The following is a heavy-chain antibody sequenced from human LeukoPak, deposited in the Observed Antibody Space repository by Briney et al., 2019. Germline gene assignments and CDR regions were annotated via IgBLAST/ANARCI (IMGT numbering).Heavy chain of an antibody. Sequence: GGSLRLSCAASGFTFSSHETNWVRQAPGKGLEWVSYISSSGSTIYYADSVKGRFTISRDNAKNSLYLQMNSLRAEDTAVYYCARVEILTGYSPDYWGQGTLVTVSS. CDR1: GFTFSSHE. V-gene: IGHV3-48*03. CDR3: ARVEILTGYSPDY. CDR2: ISSSGSTI. J-gene: IGHJ4*02. D-gene: IGHD3-9*01.